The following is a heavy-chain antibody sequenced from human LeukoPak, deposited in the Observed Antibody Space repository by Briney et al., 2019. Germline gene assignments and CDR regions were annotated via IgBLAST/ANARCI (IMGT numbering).Heavy chain of an antibody. V-gene: IGHV3-7*01. D-gene: IGHD6-13*01. J-gene: IGHJ4*02. CDR3: ARDSAGNDY. Sequence: GGSLRLSCEASGFTFSTYWMSWVRQAPGKGLEWVANIKQDGSEKYYVDSVKGRLTISRDNAKNSLYLQMNSLRAEDTAMYYCARDSAGNDYWGQGTLVTVSS. CDR1: GFTFSTYW. CDR2: IKQDGSEK.